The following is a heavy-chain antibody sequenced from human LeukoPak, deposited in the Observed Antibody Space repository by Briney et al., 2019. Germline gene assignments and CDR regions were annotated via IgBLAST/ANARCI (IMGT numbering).Heavy chain of an antibody. CDR2: IDPGDSQT. Sequence: GESLKISCKGSGYRFINFWIGWVRQMPGKGLEWMGRIDPGDSQTNYSPSFQGHVTISADKSISTAYLQWSSLKASDTAMYYCARHSSVLNSFDPWGQGTLVTVSS. V-gene: IGHV5-10-1*01. CDR1: GYRFINFW. J-gene: IGHJ5*02. D-gene: IGHD3-22*01. CDR3: ARHSSVLNSFDP.